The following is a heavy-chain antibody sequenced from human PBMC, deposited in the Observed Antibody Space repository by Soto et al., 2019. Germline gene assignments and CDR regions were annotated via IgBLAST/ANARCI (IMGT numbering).Heavy chain of an antibody. Sequence: VGSLRVSCAASGFTFSSYAMSWARQAPGKGLEWVSAISGSGGSTYYADSVKGRFTISRDNSKNTLYLQMNSLRAEDTAVYYCAKAVAHYDFWSGYYHPYYYGMDVWGQGTTVTVSS. CDR1: GFTFSSYA. D-gene: IGHD3-3*01. V-gene: IGHV3-23*01. CDR2: ISGSGGST. J-gene: IGHJ6*02. CDR3: AKAVAHYDFWSGYYHPYYYGMDV.